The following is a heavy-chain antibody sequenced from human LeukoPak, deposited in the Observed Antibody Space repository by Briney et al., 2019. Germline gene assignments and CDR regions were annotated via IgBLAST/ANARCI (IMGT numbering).Heavy chain of an antibody. CDR1: GGTFSSYA. Sequence: SVKVSCKASGGTFSSYAISWVRQAPGQGLEWMGGIIPIFGTANYAQKFQGRVTITTDESTSTAYMELSSLRSEDTAVYYCATDLYYGSGGELVVDYWGQGTLVTVSS. CDR2: IIPIFGTA. CDR3: ATDLYYGSGGELVVDY. D-gene: IGHD3-10*01. J-gene: IGHJ4*02. V-gene: IGHV1-69*05.